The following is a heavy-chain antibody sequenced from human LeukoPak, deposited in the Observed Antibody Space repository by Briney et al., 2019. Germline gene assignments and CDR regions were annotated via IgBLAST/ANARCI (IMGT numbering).Heavy chain of an antibody. D-gene: IGHD1-26*01. CDR1: GFTFSSYE. Sequence: PGGSLRLSCAASGFTFSSYELNWVRQAPGKGLEWVSYISSSGSTIYYADSVKGRFTISRDNAKNSLNLQMSSLRAEDTAVYYCARDRGGSYNHDAFDIWGQGTMVTVSS. CDR2: ISSSGSTI. J-gene: IGHJ3*02. V-gene: IGHV3-48*03. CDR3: ARDRGGSYNHDAFDI.